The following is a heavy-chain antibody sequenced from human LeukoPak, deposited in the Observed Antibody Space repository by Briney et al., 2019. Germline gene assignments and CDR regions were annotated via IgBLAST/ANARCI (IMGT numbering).Heavy chain of an antibody. CDR1: GGSVSSSY. CDR3: ARDSPPI. CDR2: IYYSGST. Sequence: PSETLSLTCTVSGGSVSSSYWSWIRQSPGKGLEWVGYIYYSGSTNYNPSLKSRVTISIDTSKNQFSLKLSSVTAADMGVYYCARDSPPIWGQGTLVTVSS. V-gene: IGHV4-59*02. J-gene: IGHJ3*02.